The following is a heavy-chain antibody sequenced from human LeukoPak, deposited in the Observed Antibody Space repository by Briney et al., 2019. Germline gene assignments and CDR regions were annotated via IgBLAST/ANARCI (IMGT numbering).Heavy chain of an antibody. J-gene: IGHJ4*02. V-gene: IGHV1-18*01. CDR3: ARDYRYTYYYDSSGY. Sequence: ASVKVSCKASGYTFTSYGISWVRQAPGQGLEWMGWISAYNGNTNYAQKLQGRVTMTTDTSTSTAYMELRSLRSDDTAVYYCARDYRYTYYYDSSGYWGQGTLVTVSS. CDR1: GYTFTSYG. D-gene: IGHD3-22*01. CDR2: ISAYNGNT.